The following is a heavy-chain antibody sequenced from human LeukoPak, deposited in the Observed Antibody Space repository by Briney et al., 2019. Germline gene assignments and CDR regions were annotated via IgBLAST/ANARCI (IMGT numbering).Heavy chain of an antibody. D-gene: IGHD2-15*01. CDR2: IYYSGST. CDR3: ARWSSNCSGGSCYFDY. Sequence: SETLSLTCTVSGGSISSSSYYWGWIRQPPGKGLEWIGSIYYSGSTYYNPSLKSRVTISVDTSKNQFSLKLSSVTAADTAVYYCARWSSNCSGGSCYFDYWGQGTLVTVSS. V-gene: IGHV4-39*07. J-gene: IGHJ4*02. CDR1: GGSISSSSYY.